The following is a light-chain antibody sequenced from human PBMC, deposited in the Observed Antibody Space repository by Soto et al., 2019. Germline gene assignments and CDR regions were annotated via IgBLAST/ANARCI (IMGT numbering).Light chain of an antibody. V-gene: IGKV3-20*01. J-gene: IGKJ4*01. CDR3: QQYGSSPPLT. Sequence: EIVLTQSPGTLSLSPGERATLSCRASQSVSSSYLAWYQQKPGQAPRLLIYGASSRATGIPDRISGSGSGTDFTLTINRLEPEDFAVYYCQQYGSSPPLTFGGGTKVEIK. CDR2: GAS. CDR1: QSVSSSY.